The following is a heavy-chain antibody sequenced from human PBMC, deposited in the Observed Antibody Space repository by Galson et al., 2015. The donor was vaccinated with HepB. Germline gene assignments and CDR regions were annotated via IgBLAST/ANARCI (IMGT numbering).Heavy chain of an antibody. CDR3: ARGTSGYSYGLEPVY. CDR1: GFTFSSYW. J-gene: IGHJ4*02. Sequence: SLRLSCAASGFTFSSYWMSWVRQAPGKGLEWVANIKQDGSEKYYVDSVKGRFTISRDNAKNSLYLQMNSLRAEDTAVYYCARGTSGYSYGLEPVYWGQGTLVTVSS. D-gene: IGHD5-18*01. V-gene: IGHV3-7*01. CDR2: IKQDGSEK.